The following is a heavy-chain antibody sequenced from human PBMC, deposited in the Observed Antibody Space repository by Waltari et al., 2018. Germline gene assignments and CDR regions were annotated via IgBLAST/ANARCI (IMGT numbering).Heavy chain of an antibody. CDR2: INHSGRA. Sequence: QVQLQQWGAGLLKPSETLSLTCAVYGGSFSGYYWSWIRQPPGKGLEWIGEINHSGRANYNPFLKSRVTISVDTSKNQFSLKLSSVTAADAAVYYCASLGYCSGGSCYSPYDYWGQGTLVTVSS. V-gene: IGHV4-34*01. D-gene: IGHD2-15*01. CDR1: GGSFSGYY. J-gene: IGHJ4*02. CDR3: ASLGYCSGGSCYSPYDY.